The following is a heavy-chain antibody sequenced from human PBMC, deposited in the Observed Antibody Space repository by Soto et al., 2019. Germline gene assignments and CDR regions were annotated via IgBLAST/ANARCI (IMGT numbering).Heavy chain of an antibody. CDR2: IYFSGST. V-gene: IGHV4-31*03. CDR1: GGSIRGSIRNGGYY. Sequence: PSETLSLTCTVSGGSIRGSIRNGGYYWNWIRQHPGKGLEWVGSIYFSGSTHYNPSLKSRVTISVDTSKNQFSLKLSSVTAADTAVYYCARAPVSSITIFEWFDPWGQGTLVTVSS. D-gene: IGHD3-3*01. J-gene: IGHJ5*02. CDR3: ARAPVSSITIFEWFDP.